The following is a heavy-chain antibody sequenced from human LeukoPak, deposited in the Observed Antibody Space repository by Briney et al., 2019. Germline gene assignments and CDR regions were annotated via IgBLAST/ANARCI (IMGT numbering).Heavy chain of an antibody. Sequence: ASVKVSCKASGYTFTSYYMHWVRQAPGQGLEWMGIINPSGGSTSYAQKFQGRVTMTRDMSTSTAYMEVSRLRSDDTAVYYCARDQGYCSGGSCDTFDYWGQGTLVTVSS. V-gene: IGHV1-46*01. D-gene: IGHD2-15*01. CDR2: INPSGGST. CDR1: GYTFTSYY. CDR3: ARDQGYCSGGSCDTFDY. J-gene: IGHJ4*02.